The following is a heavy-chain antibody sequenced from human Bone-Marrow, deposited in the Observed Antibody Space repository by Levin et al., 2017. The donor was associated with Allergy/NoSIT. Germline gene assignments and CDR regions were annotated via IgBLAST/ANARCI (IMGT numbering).Heavy chain of an antibody. CDR3: AKDKYRSSSNYYYGMDV. J-gene: IGHJ6*02. D-gene: IGHD6-6*01. V-gene: IGHV3-23*01. CDR2: IGSSGGST. Sequence: AGGSLRLSCAASGFTFSSYTMTWVRQAPGQGLEWVSVIGSSGGSTYYGESVKGRFTISRDNSKNILYLQMNSLRGDDTAVYFCAKDKYRSSSNYYYGMDVWGQGTTVTVSS. CDR1: GFTFSSYT.